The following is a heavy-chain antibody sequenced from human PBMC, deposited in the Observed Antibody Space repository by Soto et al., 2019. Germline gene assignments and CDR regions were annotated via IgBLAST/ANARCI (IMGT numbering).Heavy chain of an antibody. J-gene: IGHJ4*02. CDR3: ARGGYCGGDCPIAY. D-gene: IGHD2-21*02. Sequence: SETLSLTCAVSGGSISSGGYSWSWIRQPPGKGLEWIGYIYHSGSTYYNPSLKSRVTISVDRSKNQFSLKLSSVTAADTAVYYCARGGYCGGDCPIAYWGQGTLVTVSS. CDR2: IYHSGST. V-gene: IGHV4-30-2*01. CDR1: GGSISSGGYS.